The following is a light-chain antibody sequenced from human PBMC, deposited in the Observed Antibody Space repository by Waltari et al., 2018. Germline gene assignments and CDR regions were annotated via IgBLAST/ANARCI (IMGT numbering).Light chain of an antibody. V-gene: IGLV4-69*01. Sequence: QLELTQPPSASASLGASVKLTCPLSSGHSSYAIAWHQQEPEKGPRYLMKLNSDGSHNKGDGIPDRFLGSSSGAERYLIISSLQSEDEAAYYCQTWGSGIVFGGGTKLTVL. CDR1: SGHSSYA. CDR3: QTWGSGIV. CDR2: LNSDGSH. J-gene: IGLJ2*01.